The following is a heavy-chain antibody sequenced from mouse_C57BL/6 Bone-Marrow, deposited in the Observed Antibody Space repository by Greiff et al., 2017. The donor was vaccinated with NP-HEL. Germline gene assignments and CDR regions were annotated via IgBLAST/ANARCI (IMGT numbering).Heavy chain of an antibody. CDR3: ASQIYYYGSSLYYYAMDH. J-gene: IGHJ4*01. CDR1: GYTFTSYW. V-gene: IGHV1-55*01. Sequence: QVQLQQPGAELVKPGASVKMSCKASGYTFTSYWITWVKQRPGQGLEWIGDIYPGSGSTNYNEKFKSKATLTVDTSSSTAYMQLSSLTSEDSAVYYCASQIYYYGSSLYYYAMDHWGQGTSVTVSS. D-gene: IGHD1-1*01. CDR2: IYPGSGST.